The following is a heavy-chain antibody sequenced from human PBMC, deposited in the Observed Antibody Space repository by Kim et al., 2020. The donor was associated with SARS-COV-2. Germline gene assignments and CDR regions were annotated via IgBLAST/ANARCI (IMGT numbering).Heavy chain of an antibody. J-gene: IGHJ1*01. CDR3: ARDGVGAIYYFQH. Sequence: AQNFQGRVTITADESTSTPYMELSSLRSEDTAVYYCARDGVGAIYYFQHWGQGTLVTVSS. D-gene: IGHD1-26*01. V-gene: IGHV1-69*01.